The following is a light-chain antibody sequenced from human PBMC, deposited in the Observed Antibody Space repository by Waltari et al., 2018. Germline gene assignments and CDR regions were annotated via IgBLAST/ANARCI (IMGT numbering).Light chain of an antibody. CDR2: AAS. CDR3: QQYDKWPPFS. CDR1: QSVGTN. J-gene: IGKJ2*03. Sequence: EPVMTQSPATLSVSPGDRATLSCRASQSVGTNVAWYQQKPGQAPRLLIYAASTRASDIPTRFSGSGSGTEFTFTITGLQSEDFALYFCQQYDKWPPFSFGQGTNLELK. V-gene: IGKV3-15*01.